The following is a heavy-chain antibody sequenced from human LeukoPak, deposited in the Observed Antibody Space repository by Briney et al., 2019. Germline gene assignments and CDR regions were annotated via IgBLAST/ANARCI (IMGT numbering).Heavy chain of an antibody. J-gene: IGHJ3*02. Sequence: GESLKISCKGSGYSFTSYWIGWVRQMPGKGLEWMGIIYPGDSDTRYSPSFQGQVTISADKSISTAYLQWSSLKASDTAMYYCARRRLWFEELKAFDIWGQGTMVTVSS. D-gene: IGHD3-10*01. CDR3: ARRRLWFEELKAFDI. CDR2: IYPGDSDT. CDR1: GYSFTSYW. V-gene: IGHV5-51*01.